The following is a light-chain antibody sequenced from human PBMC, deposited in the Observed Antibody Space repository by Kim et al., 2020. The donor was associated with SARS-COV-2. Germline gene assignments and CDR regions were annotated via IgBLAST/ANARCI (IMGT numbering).Light chain of an antibody. CDR2: GDN. V-gene: IGLV6-57*02. Sequence: TLTVPGTGSTGSIASNYVQWSQQRPGSAPTTVIYGDNQRPSGVPDRFSGSIDSSSNSASLTISGLKTEDEADYYCQSYDSSNPVVFGGGTQLTVL. J-gene: IGLJ2*01. CDR3: QSYDSSNPVV. CDR1: TGSIASNY.